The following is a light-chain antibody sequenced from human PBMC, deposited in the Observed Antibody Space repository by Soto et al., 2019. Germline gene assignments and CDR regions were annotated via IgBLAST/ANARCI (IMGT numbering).Light chain of an antibody. Sequence: EIVLTQSPGTLSLSPGERATLSCRASQSFRSSYLAWYQQKPGQAPRLLIYGASSRATGIPDRFSGSGSGTDFTLTISRLEPEDFAVYYCQQYYSTLFTFGPGTKVDIK. V-gene: IGKV3-20*01. CDR1: QSFRSSY. J-gene: IGKJ3*01. CDR3: QQYYSTLFT. CDR2: GAS.